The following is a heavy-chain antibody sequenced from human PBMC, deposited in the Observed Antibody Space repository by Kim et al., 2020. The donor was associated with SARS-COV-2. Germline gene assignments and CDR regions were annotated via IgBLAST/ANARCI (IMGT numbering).Heavy chain of an antibody. D-gene: IGHD3-10*01. CDR2: ISSSGHNI. CDR1: AFTFRDYY. Sequence: GGSLRLSCAASAFTFRDYYMAWIRQAPGKGLEWVSYISSSGHNIYYADSVKGRFSISRDNANSSLYLQMNSLRAEDTAVYYCVRDLVIMIGAFDIWGRGTLVTVSS. V-gene: IGHV3-11*01. CDR3: VRDLVIMIGAFDI. J-gene: IGHJ3*02.